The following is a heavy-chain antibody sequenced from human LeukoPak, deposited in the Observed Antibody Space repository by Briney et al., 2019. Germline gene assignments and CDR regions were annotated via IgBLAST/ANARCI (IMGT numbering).Heavy chain of an antibody. CDR2: INAGNGNT. CDR3: ARVPYSSGWFNRFDY. D-gene: IGHD6-19*01. CDR1: GYTFTGYY. Sequence: ASVKVSCKASGYTFTGYYMHWVRQAPGQRLEWMGWINAGNGNTKYSQKFQGRVTITRDTSASTAYMELSSLRSEDTAVYYCARVPYSSGWFNRFDYWGQGTLVTVSS. J-gene: IGHJ4*02. V-gene: IGHV1-3*01.